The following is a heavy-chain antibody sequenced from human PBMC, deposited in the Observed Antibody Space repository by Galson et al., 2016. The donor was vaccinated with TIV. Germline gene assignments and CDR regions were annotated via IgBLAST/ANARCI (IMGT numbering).Heavy chain of an antibody. CDR3: ARDRRHSYGKDFDP. CDR2: IYYTGIT. J-gene: IGHJ5*02. CDR1: GDSIIKTSHY. Sequence: LSLTCTVSGDSIIKTSHYWAWIRQPPGKGLEWIGTIYYTGITDYNPSLKSRVTISVDTSKNQFSLRLSSVTAADTAVYYCARDRRHSYGKDFDPWGQGIQVTVSA. V-gene: IGHV4-39*07. D-gene: IGHD3-10*01.